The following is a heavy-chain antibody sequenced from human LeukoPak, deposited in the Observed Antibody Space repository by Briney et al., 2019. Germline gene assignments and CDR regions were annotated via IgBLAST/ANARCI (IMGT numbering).Heavy chain of an antibody. D-gene: IGHD3-10*01. V-gene: IGHV5-51*01. Sequence: GESLKISCKGSGYSFTSYWIGWVRQMPGKGLEWMGIIYPGDSDTRYSPSFQGQVTISADKSISTAYLQWSSLKASDTAMYYCARTYGSGSYYNENIDYLDYWGQGTLVTVSS. CDR1: GYSFTSYW. CDR2: IYPGDSDT. J-gene: IGHJ4*02. CDR3: ARTYGSGSYYNENIDYLDY.